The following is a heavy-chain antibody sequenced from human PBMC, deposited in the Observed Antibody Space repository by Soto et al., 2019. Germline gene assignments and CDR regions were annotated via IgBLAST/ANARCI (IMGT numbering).Heavy chain of an antibody. J-gene: IGHJ6*03. D-gene: IGHD1-1*01. Sequence: GESLKISCKGSGYSFTSYWIGWVRQMPGKGLEWMGIIYPGDSDTRYSPSFQGQVTISADKSISTAYLQWSSLKASDTAMYYCARLFGGLSTGHQTYYYYYYYMDVWGKGTTVTVSS. CDR3: ARLFGGLSTGHQTYYYYYYYMDV. CDR2: IYPGDSDT. CDR1: GYSFTSYW. V-gene: IGHV5-51*01.